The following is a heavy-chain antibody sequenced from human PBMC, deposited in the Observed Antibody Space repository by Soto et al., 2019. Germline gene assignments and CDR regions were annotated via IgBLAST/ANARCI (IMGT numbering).Heavy chain of an antibody. CDR1: GFTFSSYG. CDR3: AYGADGPLYFQH. D-gene: IGHD4-17*01. V-gene: IGHV3-30*03. J-gene: IGHJ1*01. CDR2: ISYDGSNK. Sequence: GGSLRLSCAASGFTFSSYGMHWVRQAPGKGLEWVAVISYDGSNKYYADSVKGRFTISRDNSKNTLYLQMNSLRAEDTAVYYCAYGADGPLYFQHWGQGTLVTVS.